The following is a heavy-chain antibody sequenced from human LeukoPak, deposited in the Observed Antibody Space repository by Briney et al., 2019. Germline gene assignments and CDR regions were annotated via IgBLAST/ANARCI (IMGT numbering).Heavy chain of an antibody. V-gene: IGHV3-74*01. D-gene: IGHD1-26*01. CDR1: GFTFSDYW. J-gene: IGHJ3*02. CDR2: IKSDGGLT. CDR3: AKDLRGTYAFDI. Sequence: AGGSLRLSCAASGFTFSDYWMHWVRQAPGKGLVWVSRIKSDGGLTNYADSVKGRFTISRDNSKNTLYLQMNSLRAEDTAVYYCAKDLRGTYAFDIWGQGTMVTVSS.